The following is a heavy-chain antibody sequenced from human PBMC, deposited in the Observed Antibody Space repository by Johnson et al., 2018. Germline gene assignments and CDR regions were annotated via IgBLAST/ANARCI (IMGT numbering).Heavy chain of an antibody. CDR3: ARAKPIIRSSVGWGGRYMEV. Sequence: QVQLVESGAEVKKPGASVTVSCKASGYTLTSYFIHWVRQAPGQGLEWVGIMNPSSGSTRYAQKFQGRVTMTRHTSASTVCMELSSLRSDDTAGYYCARAKPIIRSSVGWGGRYMEVWGKGTTVTVSS. J-gene: IGHJ6*03. V-gene: IGHV1-46*01. CDR1: GYTLTSYF. D-gene: IGHD6-13*01. CDR2: MNPSSGST.